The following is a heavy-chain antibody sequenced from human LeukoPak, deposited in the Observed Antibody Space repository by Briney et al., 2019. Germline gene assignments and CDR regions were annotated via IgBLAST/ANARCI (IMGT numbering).Heavy chain of an antibody. Sequence: SETLSLTCTVSGGSISSGGYYWSWIRQHPGKGLEWIGYIYYSGSTYYNPSLKSRVTISVDTSKNQFSLKLSSVTAADTAVYYCARSRGDLEWFPFDYWGQGTLVTVSS. D-gene: IGHD3-3*01. CDR2: IYYSGST. CDR1: GGSISSGGYY. J-gene: IGHJ4*02. CDR3: ARSRGDLEWFPFDY. V-gene: IGHV4-31*03.